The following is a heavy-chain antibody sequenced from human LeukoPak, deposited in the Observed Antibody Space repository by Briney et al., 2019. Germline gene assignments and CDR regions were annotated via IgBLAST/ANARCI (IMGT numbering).Heavy chain of an antibody. D-gene: IGHD5-18*01. V-gene: IGHV3-7*03. CDR1: GFTFSSYW. CDR3: AREPSQLWLHAFDI. Sequence: GGSLRLSCAASGFTFSSYWMSWVRQAPGKGLEWVANIKQDGSEKYYVDSVKGRFTISRDNAKNSLYLQMNSLRAEDTAVYYCAREPSQLWLHAFDIWGQGTMVTVSS. J-gene: IGHJ3*02. CDR2: IKQDGSEK.